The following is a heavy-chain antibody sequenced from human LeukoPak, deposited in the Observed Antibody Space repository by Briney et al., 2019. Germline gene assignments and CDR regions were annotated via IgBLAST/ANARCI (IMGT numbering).Heavy chain of an antibody. CDR1: GFTFSSYA. Sequence: PGRPLRLSCAASGFTFSSYAMHWVRQAPGKGLEWVAVISYDGSNKYYADSVKGRFTISRDNSKNTLYLQMNSLRAEDTAVYYCARADLDDYFDYWGQGTLVTVSS. J-gene: IGHJ4*02. V-gene: IGHV3-30*01. CDR3: ARADLDDYFDY. CDR2: ISYDGSNK.